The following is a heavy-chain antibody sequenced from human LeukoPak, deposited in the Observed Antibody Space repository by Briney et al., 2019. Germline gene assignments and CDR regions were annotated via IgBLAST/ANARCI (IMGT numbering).Heavy chain of an antibody. J-gene: IGHJ4*02. V-gene: IGHV3-23*01. D-gene: IGHD2-15*01. Sequence: PGGSLRLSCAASGFTFSSYAMSWVRQAPGKGLEWVSAISGSGGSTYYADSVKGRFTISRDNSKNTLYLQMNSLRAEDTAIYYCAKDCNGGNCYIDYWGQGTLVTVAS. CDR3: AKDCNGGNCYIDY. CDR1: GFTFSSYA. CDR2: ISGSGGST.